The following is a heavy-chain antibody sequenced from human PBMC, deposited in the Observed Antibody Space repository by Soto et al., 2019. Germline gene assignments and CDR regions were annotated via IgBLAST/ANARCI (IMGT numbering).Heavy chain of an antibody. V-gene: IGHV3-33*01. D-gene: IGHD5-18*01. CDR2: IWYDGSNK. CDR1: GFTFSSYG. J-gene: IGHJ4*02. Sequence: GGSLRLSCAASGFTFSSYGMHWVRQAPGKGLEWVAVIWYDGSNKYYADSVKGRFTISRDNSKNTLYLQMNSLRAEDTAVYYCASEPGYSYGYDLDYWGQGTLVTVSS. CDR3: ASEPGYSYGYDLDY.